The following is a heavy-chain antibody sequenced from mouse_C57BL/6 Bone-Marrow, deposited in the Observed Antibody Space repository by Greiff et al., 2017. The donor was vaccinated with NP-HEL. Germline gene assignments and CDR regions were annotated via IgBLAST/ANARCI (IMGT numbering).Heavy chain of an antibody. CDR3: ARETTVVATGYWYFDV. D-gene: IGHD1-1*01. Sequence: DVHLVESGPGLVKPSQSLSLTCSVTGYSITSGYYWNWIRQFPGNKLEWMGYISYDGSNNYNPSLKNRISITRDTSKNQFFLKLNSVTTEDTATYYCARETTVVATGYWYFDVWGTGTTVTVSS. CDR2: ISYDGSN. V-gene: IGHV3-6*01. J-gene: IGHJ1*03. CDR1: GYSITSGYY.